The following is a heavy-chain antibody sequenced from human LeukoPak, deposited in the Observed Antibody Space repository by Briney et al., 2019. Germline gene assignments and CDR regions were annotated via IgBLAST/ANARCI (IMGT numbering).Heavy chain of an antibody. CDR1: GYTFTSYG. CDR2: ISAYNGNT. J-gene: IGHJ4*02. CDR3: ARRYYYDSSGYYYYPYFDY. D-gene: IGHD3-22*01. Sequence: ASVKVSCKASGYTFTSYGFSWVRQAPGQGLEWMGWISAYNGNTNYAQKLQGRVTMTTDTSTSTAYMELRSLRSDDTAVYYCARRYYYDSSGYYYYPYFDYWGQGTLVTVSS. V-gene: IGHV1-18*01.